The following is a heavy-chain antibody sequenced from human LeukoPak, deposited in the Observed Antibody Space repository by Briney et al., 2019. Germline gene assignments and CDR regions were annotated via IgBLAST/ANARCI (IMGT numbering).Heavy chain of an antibody. V-gene: IGHV3-30-3*01. D-gene: IGHD6-19*01. J-gene: IGHJ4*02. CDR1: GFTFSSYA. CDR2: ISYDGSNK. CDR3: ASTLAVAGFFDY. Sequence: PGRSLRLSCAASGFTFSSYAMHWVRQAPGKGLEWVAVISYDGSNKYYADSVKGRFTISRDNSKNTLYLQMNSLRAEDTAVYYCASTLAVAGFFDYWGQGTLVTVSS.